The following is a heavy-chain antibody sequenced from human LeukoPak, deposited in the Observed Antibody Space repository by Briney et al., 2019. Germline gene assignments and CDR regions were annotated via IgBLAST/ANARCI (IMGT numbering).Heavy chain of an antibody. Sequence: GGSLRVSCAASGFTFSDYAMHWVRQAPRKGLEWVAIIWNDGSSIYYADSVKGRFTISRDNSKNTLYLQMNSLRAEDAAVYYCARGGLYGDYSFYFDSWGQGTLVTVSS. J-gene: IGHJ4*02. CDR1: GFTFSDYA. D-gene: IGHD4-17*01. CDR2: IWNDGSSI. V-gene: IGHV3-33*01. CDR3: ARGGLYGDYSFYFDS.